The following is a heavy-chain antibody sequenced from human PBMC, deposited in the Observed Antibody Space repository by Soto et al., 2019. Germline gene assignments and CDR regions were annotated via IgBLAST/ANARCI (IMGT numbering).Heavy chain of an antibody. J-gene: IGHJ4*02. Sequence: EVQLVESGGGLVQPGESLSLSCAGSGFTFSTYSMDWVRQAPGKGLEWISYISGSGGTIYYADSVKGRFTVSRDNAKNSLYLQMSSLRDEDTAVSYCVRDAGSLGYWGQGTLVTVSS. CDR2: ISGSGGTI. CDR3: VRDAGSLGY. V-gene: IGHV3-48*02. CDR1: GFTFSTYS.